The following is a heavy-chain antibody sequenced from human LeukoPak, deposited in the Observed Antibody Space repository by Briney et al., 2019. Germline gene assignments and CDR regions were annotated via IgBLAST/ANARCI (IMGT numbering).Heavy chain of an antibody. V-gene: IGHV1-18*01. CDR2: ISAYNGNT. Sequence: ASVKVSCKASGYTFTSYGISWVRQAPGQGLEWMGWISAYNGNTNYAQKLQGRVTMTTDTSTSTAYMELRSLRSDDTAVYYCARTYGSSGYYYDQPEEWSGWFDPWGQGTLVTASS. D-gene: IGHD3-22*01. J-gene: IGHJ5*02. CDR1: GYTFTSYG. CDR3: ARTYGSSGYYYDQPEEWSGWFDP.